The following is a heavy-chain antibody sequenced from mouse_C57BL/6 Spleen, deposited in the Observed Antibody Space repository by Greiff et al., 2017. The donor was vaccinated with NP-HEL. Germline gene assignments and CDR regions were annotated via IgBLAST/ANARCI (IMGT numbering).Heavy chain of an antibody. D-gene: IGHD3-2*02. CDR3: ARRGAQATSYFDY. CDR2: IDPSDSYT. J-gene: IGHJ2*01. CDR1: GYTFTSYW. V-gene: IGHV1-50*01. Sequence: QVQLQQPGAELVKPGASVKLSCKASGYTFTSYWMQWVKQRPGQGLEWIGEIDPSDSYTNYNQKFKGKATLTVDTSSSTAYMQLSSLTSEDSAVYYCARRGAQATSYFDYGGQGTTLTVSS.